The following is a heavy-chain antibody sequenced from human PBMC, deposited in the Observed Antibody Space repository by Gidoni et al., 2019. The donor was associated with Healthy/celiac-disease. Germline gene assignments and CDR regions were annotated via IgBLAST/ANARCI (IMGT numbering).Heavy chain of an antibody. CDR2: IIPILGIA. CDR3: ARDGYPSEPHYGMDV. CDR1: GGPLSSYA. Sequence: QVQLVQSGAEVKKPGSSVKVPCKSSGGPLSSYAISWVRQAPGQGLEWLGRIIPILGIANYAQKFQGRVTITANKSTSTAYMELSNLRTEDTAVDYCARDGYPSEPHYGMDVWGQGTTVTVSS. J-gene: IGHJ6*02. V-gene: IGHV1-69*04. D-gene: IGHD5-18*01.